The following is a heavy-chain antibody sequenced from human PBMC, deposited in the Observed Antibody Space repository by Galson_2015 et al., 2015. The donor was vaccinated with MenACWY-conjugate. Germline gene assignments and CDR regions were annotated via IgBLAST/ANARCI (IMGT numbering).Heavy chain of an antibody. Sequence: SVKVSCKASGYTFTNYAMHWVRQAPGQRFEWMGWINADSGNTKYSQKFQGRAAFTRDTSASTAYMDLSSLKSEDTALYYCARGAPSEWLAPPGYWSQGTLVTVSS. J-gene: IGHJ4*02. V-gene: IGHV1-3*01. CDR1: GYTFTNYA. CDR3: ARGAPSEWLAPPGY. D-gene: IGHD6-19*01. CDR2: INADSGNT.